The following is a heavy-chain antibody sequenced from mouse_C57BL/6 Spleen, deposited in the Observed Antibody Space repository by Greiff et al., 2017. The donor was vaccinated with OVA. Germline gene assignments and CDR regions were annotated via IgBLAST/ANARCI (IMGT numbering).Heavy chain of an antibody. CDR2: ISYDGSN. CDR1: GYSITSGYY. CDR3: ARAYYNLDY. V-gene: IGHV3-6*01. Sequence: ESGPGLVKPSQSLSLTCSVTGYSITSGYYWNWIRQFPGNKLEWMGYISYDGSNNYNPSLKNRISITRDTSKNQFFLKLNSVTTEDTATYYGARAYYNLDYWGQGTTLTVSS. D-gene: IGHD2-12*01. J-gene: IGHJ2*01.